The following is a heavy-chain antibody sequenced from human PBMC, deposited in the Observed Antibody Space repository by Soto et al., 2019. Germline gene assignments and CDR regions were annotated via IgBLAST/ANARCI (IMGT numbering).Heavy chain of an antibody. CDR1: GFTFSSYW. CDR3: ARDLIFGVVNFWFVP. V-gene: IGHV3-74*01. Sequence: PGGSLRLSCAASGFTFSSYWMHWVRQAPGKGLVWVSRINSNGSSTSYADSVKGRFTISRDNAKNTLYLQMNSLRAEDTAVYYCARDLIFGVVNFWFVPWGQGTLVTVSS. J-gene: IGHJ5*02. D-gene: IGHD3-3*01. CDR2: INSNGSST.